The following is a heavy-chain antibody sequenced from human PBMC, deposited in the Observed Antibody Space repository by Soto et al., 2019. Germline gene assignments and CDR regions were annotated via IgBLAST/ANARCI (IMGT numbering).Heavy chain of an antibody. CDR3: ARDQYGDPPGGDY. CDR1: GGSISSGGYY. Sequence: SETLSLTCTVSGGSISSGGYYWSWIRQHPGKGLEWIGYIYYSGSTYYNPSLKSRVTISVDTSKNQFSLKLSSVTAADTAVYYCARDQYGDPPGGDYWGQGTLVTVSS. D-gene: IGHD4-17*01. J-gene: IGHJ4*02. CDR2: IYYSGST. V-gene: IGHV4-31*03.